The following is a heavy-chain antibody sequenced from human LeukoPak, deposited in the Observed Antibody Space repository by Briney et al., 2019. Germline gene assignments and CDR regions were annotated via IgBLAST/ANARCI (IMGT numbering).Heavy chain of an antibody. Sequence: SETLSLTCTVSGGSINSGTYYWGWLRQPPGKGLEWVASMYHDGRTSYNPSLESRFTISIDTSTNQFSLKLSSVTAADTAVYYCASDHKSITMRKGQYFDYWGQGVLVTVSS. CDR2: MYHDGRT. CDR1: GGSINSGTYY. CDR3: ASDHKSITMRKGQYFDY. J-gene: IGHJ4*02. D-gene: IGHD1-14*01. V-gene: IGHV4-39*01.